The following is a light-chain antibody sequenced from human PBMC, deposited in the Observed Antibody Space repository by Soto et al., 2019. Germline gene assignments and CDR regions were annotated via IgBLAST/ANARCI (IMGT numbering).Light chain of an antibody. CDR2: ATS. Sequence: PGERATLSCRASQSVSSRDLAWYQQKPGQAPRLLIYATSSRAAGIPDRFSGSGSGTDFTLTISRLEPEDFAVYYCQQYDNSPGYTFGQGTKVDIK. CDR1: QSVSSRD. CDR3: QQYDNSPGYT. V-gene: IGKV3-20*01. J-gene: IGKJ2*01.